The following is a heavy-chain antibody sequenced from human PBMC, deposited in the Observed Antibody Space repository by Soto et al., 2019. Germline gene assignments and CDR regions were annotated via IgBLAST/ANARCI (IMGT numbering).Heavy chain of an antibody. J-gene: IGHJ6*02. D-gene: IGHD3-3*01. Sequence: ASVKVSCKASGYTFTGYYMHWVRQAPGQGLEWMGWINPNSGGTNYAQKFQGRVTMTRDTSISTAYMELSRLRSDDTAVYYWGRDMTGFWSGHPPPPYWYYGMDVWGQGTKVTVYS. V-gene: IGHV1-2*02. CDR1: GYTFTGYY. CDR3: GRDMTGFWSGHPPPPYWYYGMDV. CDR2: INPNSGGT.